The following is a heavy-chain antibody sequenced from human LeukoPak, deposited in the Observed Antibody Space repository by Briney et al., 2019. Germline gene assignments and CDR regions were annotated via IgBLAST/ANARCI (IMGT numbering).Heavy chain of an antibody. CDR1: GFTFSSYE. D-gene: IGHD3-22*01. J-gene: IGHJ4*02. CDR2: ISSSGSTI. Sequence: QTGGSLRLSCAASGFTFSSYEMNWVRQAPGKGLEWVSYISSSGSTIYYADSVKGRFTISRDNAKNSLYLQMNSLRAEDTAVYYCAGVIGGAVFDYWGQGTLVTVSS. V-gene: IGHV3-48*03. CDR3: AGVIGGAVFDY.